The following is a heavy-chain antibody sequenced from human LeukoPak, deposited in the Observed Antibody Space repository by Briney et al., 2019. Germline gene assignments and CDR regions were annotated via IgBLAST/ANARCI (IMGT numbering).Heavy chain of an antibody. D-gene: IGHD4-17*01. Sequence: ASVKVSCKASGYTFTSYYMHWVRQAPGQGLEWMGIINPSGGSTSYAQKFQGRVTMTRYTSTSTVYMELSSLRSEDTAVYYCARDQYGDYGGDYWGQGTLVTVSS. V-gene: IGHV1-46*01. CDR2: INPSGGST. CDR3: ARDQYGDYGGDY. J-gene: IGHJ4*02. CDR1: GYTFTSYY.